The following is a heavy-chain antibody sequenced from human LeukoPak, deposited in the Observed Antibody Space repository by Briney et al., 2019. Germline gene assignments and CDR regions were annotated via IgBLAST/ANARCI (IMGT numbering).Heavy chain of an antibody. CDR3: ARDLYCSGSTCYRAFDS. J-gene: IGHJ3*02. CDR2: IWHDGTNE. V-gene: IGHV3-33*01. CDR1: GFTFRSNG. D-gene: IGHD2-15*01. Sequence: GGSLRLSCVASGFTFRSNGIHWVPQAPGKGLEWVAYIWHDGTNEHYADSVKGRLTISIDNSDNTAHLQMNSLRAEDTALYYCARDLYCSGSTCYRAFDSWGQGTLVTVSS.